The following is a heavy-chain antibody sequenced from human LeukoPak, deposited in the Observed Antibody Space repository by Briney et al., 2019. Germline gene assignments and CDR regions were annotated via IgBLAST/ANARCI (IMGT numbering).Heavy chain of an antibody. Sequence: ASVKVSCKASGGTFSSYAISWVRQAPGQGLEWMGGIIPIFGTANYAQKFQGRVTITADESTSTAYMELSSPRSEDTAVYYCATPPYGGYKGYFDYWGQGTLVTVSS. CDR2: IIPIFGTA. V-gene: IGHV1-69*13. CDR3: ATPPYGGYKGYFDY. J-gene: IGHJ4*02. CDR1: GGTFSSYA. D-gene: IGHD5-12*01.